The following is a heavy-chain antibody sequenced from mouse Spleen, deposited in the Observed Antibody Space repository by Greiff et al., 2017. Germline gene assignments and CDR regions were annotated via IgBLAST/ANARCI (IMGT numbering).Heavy chain of an antibody. CDR3: ARRAYYRYDGRDYYAMDY. V-gene: IGHV2-2*02. CDR1: GFSLTSYG. CDR2: IWSGGST. J-gene: IGHJ4*01. D-gene: IGHD2-14*01. Sequence: VKLVESGPGLVQPSQSLSITCTVSGFSLTSYGVHWVRQSPGKGLEWLGVIWSGGSTDYNAAFISRLSISKDNSKSQVFFKMNSLQANDTAIYYCARRAYYRYDGRDYYAMDYWGQGTSVTVSS.